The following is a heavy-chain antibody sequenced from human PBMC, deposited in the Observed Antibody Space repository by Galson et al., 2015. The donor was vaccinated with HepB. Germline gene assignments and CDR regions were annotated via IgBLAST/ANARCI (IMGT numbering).Heavy chain of an antibody. Sequence: SLRLSCAASGFTFSGSGIHWVRLASGKGLEWVGRIRNRANNYATAYAASVRGRFTVSRDDSKNTAYLQMNSLKTEDTVVYYCTRPGYGSSWFLDYSHGMDIWGQGTTVIVS. V-gene: IGHV3-73*01. CDR1: GFTFSGSG. J-gene: IGHJ6*02. D-gene: IGHD6-13*01. CDR2: IRNRANNYAT. CDR3: TRPGYGSSWFLDYSHGMDI.